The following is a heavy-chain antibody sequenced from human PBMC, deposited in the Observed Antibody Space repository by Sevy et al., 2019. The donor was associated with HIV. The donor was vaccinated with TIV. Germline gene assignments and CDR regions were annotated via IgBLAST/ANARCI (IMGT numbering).Heavy chain of an antibody. CDR3: ARASLKGSSTSTHYYYYYMDV. Sequence: ASVKVSCKASGYTFTGYYMHWVRQAPGQGLEWMGWINPNSGGTNYAQKFQGWVTMTRETSISTAYMELSRLRSDDTAVYYCARASLKGSSTSTHYYYYYMDVWGKGTTVTVSS. CDR2: INPNSGGT. CDR1: GYTFTGYY. D-gene: IGHD2-2*01. V-gene: IGHV1-2*04. J-gene: IGHJ6*03.